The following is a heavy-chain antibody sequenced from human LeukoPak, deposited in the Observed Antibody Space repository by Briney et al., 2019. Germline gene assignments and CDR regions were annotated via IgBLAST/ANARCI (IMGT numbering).Heavy chain of an antibody. CDR2: IYYSGST. CDR3: ARGSVTTTWY. D-gene: IGHD4-11*01. V-gene: IGHV4-30-4*01. Sequence: SETLSLTCTVSGGPISSGDYYWSWIRQPPGKGLEWIGHIYYSGSTYYNPSLKSRVTISVDTSKNQFSLKLSSVTAADTAVYYCARGSVTTTWYWGQGTLVTVSS. CDR1: GGPISSGDYY. J-gene: IGHJ4*02.